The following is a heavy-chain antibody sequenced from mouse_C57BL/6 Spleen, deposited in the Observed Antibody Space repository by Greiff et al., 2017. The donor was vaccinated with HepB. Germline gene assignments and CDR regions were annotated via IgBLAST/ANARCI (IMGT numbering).Heavy chain of an antibody. J-gene: IGHJ1*03. Sequence: EVQLQESGGGLVQPKGSLKLSCAASGFSFNTYAMNWVRQAPGKGLEWVARIRSKSNNYATYYADSVKDRFTISRDDSESMLYLQMNNLKTEDTAMYYCVRSYYYGSSYGYFDVWGTGTTVTVSS. D-gene: IGHD1-1*01. V-gene: IGHV10-1*01. CDR1: GFSFNTYA. CDR3: VRSYYYGSSYGYFDV. CDR2: IRSKSNNYAT.